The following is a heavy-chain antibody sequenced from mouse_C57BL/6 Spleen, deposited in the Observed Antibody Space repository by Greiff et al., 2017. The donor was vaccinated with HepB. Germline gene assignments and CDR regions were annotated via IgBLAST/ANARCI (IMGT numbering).Heavy chain of an antibody. J-gene: IGHJ4*01. V-gene: IGHV1-82*01. D-gene: IGHD2-3*01. Sequence: VQLQQSGPELVKPGASVKISCKASGYAFSSSWMNWVKQRPGKGLEWIGRIYPGDGDTNYNGKFKGKATLTADKSSSTAYMQLSSLTSEDSAVSFCAREGLLYAMDYWGQGTSVTVSS. CDR1: GYAFSSSW. CDR2: IYPGDGDT. CDR3: AREGLLYAMDY.